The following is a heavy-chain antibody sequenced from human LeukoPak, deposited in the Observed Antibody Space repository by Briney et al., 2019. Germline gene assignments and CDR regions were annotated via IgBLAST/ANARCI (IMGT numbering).Heavy chain of an antibody. Sequence: SETLSLTCIVSGGSISSSGYYWGWIGQPPGKGLEWIGSINYSGTTYYNPSLRSRVTTSVDTSKNQFSLKLSSVTAADTAVYYCARVDIVIVPSANFDCWGQGTLVTVSS. CDR3: ARVDIVIVPSANFDC. D-gene: IGHD2-2*01. J-gene: IGHJ4*02. CDR2: INYSGTT. CDR1: GGSISSSGYY. V-gene: IGHV4-39*01.